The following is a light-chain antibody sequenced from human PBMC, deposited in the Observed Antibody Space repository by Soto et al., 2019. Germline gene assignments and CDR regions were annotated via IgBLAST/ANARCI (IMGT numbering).Light chain of an antibody. Sequence: EIQMTPSPSTLSASVGDRVTIACRASQNIDSWLAWYQQKPGKAPKLLIYKASTLESGVPSRFSGSGSGTEFSLTISSLQPDDFATYYCQQYNLYSTFGPGTNVDIK. J-gene: IGKJ3*01. CDR3: QQYNLYST. CDR1: QNIDSW. V-gene: IGKV1-5*03. CDR2: KAS.